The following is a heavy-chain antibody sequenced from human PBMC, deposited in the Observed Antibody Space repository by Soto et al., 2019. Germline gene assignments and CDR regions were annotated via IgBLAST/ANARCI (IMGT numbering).Heavy chain of an antibody. D-gene: IGHD5-12*01. J-gene: IGHJ4*02. CDR1: GFTFSNAW. CDR2: IKSKTDGGTT. V-gene: IGHV3-15*07. CDR3: TGPRGFSGYELDY. Sequence: GGSLRLSCAASGFTFSNAWMNWVRQAPGKGLEWVGRIKSKTDGGTTDYAAPVKGRFTISRDDSKNTLYLQMNSLKTEDTAVYYCTGPRGFSGYELDYWGQGTLVTVSS.